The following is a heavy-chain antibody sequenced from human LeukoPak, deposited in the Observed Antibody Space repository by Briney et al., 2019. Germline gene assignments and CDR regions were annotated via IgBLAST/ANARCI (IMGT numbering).Heavy chain of an antibody. D-gene: IGHD5-12*01. V-gene: IGHV5-51*01. Sequence: GGSPKIFRRGSGNSFSSYWNDWVRQIPGEGLELILIIYPGDSDTRYSPSFQGQVTISADKSISTAYLQWSSLKASDTAMYYCARLRYSGYDSADPLDYWGQGTLVTVSS. CDR2: IYPGDSDT. J-gene: IGHJ4*02. CDR3: ARLRYSGYDSADPLDY. CDR1: GNSFSSYW.